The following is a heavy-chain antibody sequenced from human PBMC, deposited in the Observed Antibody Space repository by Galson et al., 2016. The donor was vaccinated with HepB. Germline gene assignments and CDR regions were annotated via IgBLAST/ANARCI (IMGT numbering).Heavy chain of an antibody. CDR2: INPSRGST. D-gene: IGHD2-21*01. J-gene: IGHJ4*02. CDR3: ARAASEIPRVISDS. Sequence: SVKVSCKASGYIFTAHYMHWVRQAPGQGLEWMGVINPSRGSTSYTQKFHGRITMTSDSSTKPVYMELSSLTYEDTAVYFCARAASEIPRVISDSWGQGSLVIVSS. CDR1: GYIFTAHY. V-gene: IGHV1-46*01.